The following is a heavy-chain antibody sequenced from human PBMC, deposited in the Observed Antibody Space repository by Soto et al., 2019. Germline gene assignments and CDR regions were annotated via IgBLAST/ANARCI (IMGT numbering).Heavy chain of an antibody. Sequence: GGSLRLSCAASGFTFSSYWMSWVRQAPGKGLEWVANIKQDGSEKYYVDTVKGRFTISRDNAKNSLYLQMNSLRAEDTAVYYCARSTPPAPFDYWGQGTLVTVSS. CDR2: IKQDGSEK. CDR1: GFTFSSYW. CDR3: ARSTPPAPFDY. V-gene: IGHV3-7*01. J-gene: IGHJ4*02.